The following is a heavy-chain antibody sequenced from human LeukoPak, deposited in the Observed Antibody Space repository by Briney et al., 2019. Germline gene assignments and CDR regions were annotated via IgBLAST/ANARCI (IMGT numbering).Heavy chain of an antibody. CDR1: GGTFSSYA. V-gene: IGHV1-69*13. Sequence: ASVKVSCKASGGTFSSYAISWVRQAPGQGLEWMGGIIPIFGTANYAQKFQGRVTITADESTSTAYMELSSLRSEDTAVYYCAGYCCSTSCYTRGIFDYWGQGTLVTVSS. CDR2: IIPIFGTA. D-gene: IGHD2-2*02. CDR3: AGYCCSTSCYTRGIFDY. J-gene: IGHJ4*02.